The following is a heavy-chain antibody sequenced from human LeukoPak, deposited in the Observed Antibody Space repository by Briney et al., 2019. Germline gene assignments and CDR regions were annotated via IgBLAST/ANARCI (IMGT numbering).Heavy chain of an antibody. CDR2: ISYDGSNK. V-gene: IGHV3-30*04. CDR3: ARDRYGDYGDFDY. Sequence: PGGSLRLSCAASGFTFSSYAMHWVRQAPGKGLEWVAVISYDGSNKYYADSAKGRFTISRDNSKNTLYLQTNSLRAEDTAVYYCARDRYGDYGDFDYWGQGTLVTVSS. CDR1: GFTFSSYA. J-gene: IGHJ4*02. D-gene: IGHD4-17*01.